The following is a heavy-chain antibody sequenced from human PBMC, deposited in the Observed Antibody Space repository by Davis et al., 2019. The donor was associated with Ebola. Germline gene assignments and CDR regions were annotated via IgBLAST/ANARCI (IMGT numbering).Heavy chain of an antibody. CDR1: GYTLTELS. CDR2: INAGNGNT. Sequence: ASVKVSCKVSGYTLTELSMHWVRQAPGQRLEWMGWINAGNGNTKYSQKFQGRVTITRDTSASTAYMELSSLRSEDTAVYYCHYEYYDSSGYAFDIWGQGTMVTVSS. J-gene: IGHJ3*02. V-gene: IGHV1-3*01. D-gene: IGHD3-22*01. CDR3: HYEYYDSSGYAFDI.